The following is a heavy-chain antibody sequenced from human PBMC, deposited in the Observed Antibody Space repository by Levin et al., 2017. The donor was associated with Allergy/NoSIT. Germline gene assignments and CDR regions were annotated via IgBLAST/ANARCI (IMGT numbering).Heavy chain of an antibody. CDR1: GFKFSSYA. CDR3: AKSIASGLDYYNYYAMNV. Sequence: GGSLRLSCAASGFKFSSYAMTWVRQAPGKGLDWVSAISGRGDSTYYAESVRGRFTISRDNSKETLDLQMDRLTVEDTAIYYCAKSIASGLDYYNYYAMNVWGQGTTVTVSS. D-gene: IGHD3-16*01. V-gene: IGHV3-23*01. CDR2: ISGRGDST. J-gene: IGHJ6*02.